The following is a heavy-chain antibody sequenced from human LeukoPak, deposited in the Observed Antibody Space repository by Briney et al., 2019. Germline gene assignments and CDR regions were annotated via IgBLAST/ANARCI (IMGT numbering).Heavy chain of an antibody. CDR3: AKPTRGN. V-gene: IGHV3-66*04. D-gene: IGHD3-10*01. CDR1: GFTVSSNY. J-gene: IGHJ4*02. Sequence: GGSLRLSCAASGFTVSSNYMTWVRQAPGKGLEWVSVMSSDGSTYYADSVKGRCTISRDNSKNTLYLQMNTLRAEDTAVYYCAKPTRGNWGQGTLVTVSS. CDR2: MSSDGST.